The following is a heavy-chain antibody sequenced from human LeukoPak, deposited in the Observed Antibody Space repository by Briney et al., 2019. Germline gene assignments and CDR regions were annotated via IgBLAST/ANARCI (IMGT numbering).Heavy chain of an antibody. Sequence: SSVKVSCKASGYTFTGYYMQWVRQAPGQGLEWMGWINPNSCGTNYAQKFQGRVTMTRDTSISTAYMELSRRRSDDTAVYYCASCRYSYAYPPLFCDYWGQGTLVTVSS. CDR2: INPNSCGT. D-gene: IGHD5-18*01. CDR3: ASCRYSYAYPPLFCDY. J-gene: IGHJ4*02. V-gene: IGHV1-2*02. CDR1: GYTFTGYY.